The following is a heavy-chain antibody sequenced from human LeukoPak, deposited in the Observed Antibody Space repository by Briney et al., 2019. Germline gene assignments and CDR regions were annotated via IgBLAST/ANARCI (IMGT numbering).Heavy chain of an antibody. CDR2: INDSGST. CDR3: ARGKTQVTATLQKLHYFDY. Sequence: SETLSLTCTVSGGSISSSSYYWGWIRQPPGKGLEWIGEINDSGSTNSNPSLKSRVTISVDTSKNEFSLQLTSVTAADTAVYYCARGKTQVTATLQKLHYFDYWGQGTLVTVSS. V-gene: IGHV4-39*07. J-gene: IGHJ4*02. CDR1: GGSISSSSYY. D-gene: IGHD2-21*02.